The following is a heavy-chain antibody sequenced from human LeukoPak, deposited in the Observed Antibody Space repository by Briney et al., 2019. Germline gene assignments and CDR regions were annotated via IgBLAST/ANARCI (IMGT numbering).Heavy chain of an antibody. D-gene: IGHD3-9*01. Sequence: ASVKVSCKASGYTFTGYYMHWVRQAPGQGLEWMGWINPNSGGTNYAQKFQGRVTTTRDTSISTAYMELSRLRSDDTAVYYCAAVYLNYDILTGYYSAEYFQHWGQGTLVTVSS. V-gene: IGHV1-2*02. CDR3: AAVYLNYDILTGYYSAEYFQH. CDR1: GYTFTGYY. J-gene: IGHJ1*01. CDR2: INPNSGGT.